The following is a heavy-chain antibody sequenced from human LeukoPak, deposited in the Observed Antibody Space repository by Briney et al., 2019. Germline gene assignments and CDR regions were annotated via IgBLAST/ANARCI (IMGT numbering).Heavy chain of an antibody. CDR2: ISGSGGST. Sequence: PGGSLRLSCAASGFTFSTYAMTWVRQAPGKGLEWVSGISGSGGSTYYADSVKGRFTISRDNSKNTLYLQMNSLRAEDTDVYYCAKPRSDYYYSAFNYWGQGTLVTLSS. D-gene: IGHD3-22*01. J-gene: IGHJ4*02. CDR3: AKPRSDYYYSAFNY. CDR1: GFTFSTYA. V-gene: IGHV3-23*01.